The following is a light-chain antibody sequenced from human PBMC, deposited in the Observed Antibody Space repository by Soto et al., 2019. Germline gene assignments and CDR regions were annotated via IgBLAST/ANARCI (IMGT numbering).Light chain of an antibody. CDR3: SAYAGSNNPVV. V-gene: IGLV2-8*01. CDR2: EVS. CDR1: SSDVVGYNY. Sequence: QSALTQPPSASGSPGQSVTISCTGTSSDVVGYNYVSWYQQHPGKAPKLMIYEVSKGPSGVPDRFSGSKSGNTAALTVSGLQAEDEADYYCSAYAGSNNPVVFAGGTKLTVL. J-gene: IGLJ2*01.